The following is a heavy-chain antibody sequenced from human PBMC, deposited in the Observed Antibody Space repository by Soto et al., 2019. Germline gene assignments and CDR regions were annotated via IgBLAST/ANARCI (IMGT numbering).Heavy chain of an antibody. CDR3: ARGVTMVRGVIPHLDY. Sequence: ASVKVSCKASGCTFTSYYMHWVRQAPGQGLEWMGIINPSGGSTSYAQKFQGRVTMTRDTSTSTVYMELSSLRSEDTAVYYCARGVTMVRGVIPHLDYWGQGTLVTVSS. J-gene: IGHJ4*02. V-gene: IGHV1-46*01. CDR1: GCTFTSYY. CDR2: INPSGGST. D-gene: IGHD3-10*01.